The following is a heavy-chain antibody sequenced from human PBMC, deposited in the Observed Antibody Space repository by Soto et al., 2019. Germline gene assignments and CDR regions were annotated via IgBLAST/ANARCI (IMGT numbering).Heavy chain of an antibody. CDR2: INPSGGSA. CDR1: GYTFSSYY. Sequence: QAQLEQSGAEVKKPGASVKVSCKASGYTFSSYYIHWVRQAPGQGLEWMGFINPSGGSASYAQRFRGRPVMGRYTSTKRVYRELEGLTSEDTGVYYCARFGAVVLLAGAKWFDPWGQGTLVTVSS. D-gene: IGHD6-25*01. V-gene: IGHV1-46*01. CDR3: ARFGAVVLLAGAKWFDP. J-gene: IGHJ5*02.